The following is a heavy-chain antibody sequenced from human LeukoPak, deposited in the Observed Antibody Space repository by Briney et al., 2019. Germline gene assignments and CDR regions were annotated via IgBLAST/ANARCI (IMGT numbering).Heavy chain of an antibody. J-gene: IGHJ1*01. CDR1: GVSMSSNSW. CDR3: ARHEGFSQKD. V-gene: IGHV4-4*02. Sequence: PSGTLSLTCAVSGVSMSSNSWWSGVRQAPGKGLEWIGEIHESGSTNYNPSLKGRVTISVDKSKDQFSLKLSSVTAADTAVYYCARHEGFSQKDWGQGTQVTVS. CDR2: IHESGST.